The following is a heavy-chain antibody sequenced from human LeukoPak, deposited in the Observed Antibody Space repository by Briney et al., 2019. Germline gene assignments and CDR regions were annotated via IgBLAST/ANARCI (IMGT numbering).Heavy chain of an antibody. CDR2: INPYNGNT. CDR3: VRDSLHPEMMTFGGLIVTLDY. V-gene: IGHV1-18*01. Sequence: ASVKVSCKAAGYTFNRHGITWVRQAPGQGLEWMGWINPYNGNTDYAQKFQGRVTMTTDTSTNTAYMELRSLRSDDTAVYYCVRDSLHPEMMTFGGLIVTLDYWGQGTLVTVSP. D-gene: IGHD3-16*02. CDR1: GYTFNRHG. J-gene: IGHJ4*02.